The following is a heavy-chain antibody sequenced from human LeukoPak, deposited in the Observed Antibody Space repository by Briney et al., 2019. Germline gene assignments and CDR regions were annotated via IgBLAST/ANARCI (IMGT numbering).Heavy chain of an antibody. D-gene: IGHD6-19*01. J-gene: IGHJ4*02. Sequence: LPGGSLRLSCAASGLIFSNCWMTWVRQATGKGLEWVSAINTAGDTYYLGAVKGRFTISRENAKNSLYLQMNSLRAGDTAVYHCARVGVGSGWNEIDYWGQGTLVTVSS. CDR2: INTAGDT. CDR1: GLIFSNCW. V-gene: IGHV3-13*01. CDR3: ARVGVGSGWNEIDY.